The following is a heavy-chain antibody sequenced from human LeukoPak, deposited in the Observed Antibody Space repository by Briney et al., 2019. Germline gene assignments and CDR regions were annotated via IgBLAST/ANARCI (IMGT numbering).Heavy chain of an antibody. CDR3: ARQRKSPDVLRFDY. CDR1: GGSISSSSYY. V-gene: IGHV4-39*01. D-gene: IGHD1-14*01. J-gene: IGHJ4*02. Sequence: PSETLSLTCTVSGGSISSSSYYWGWIRQPPGKGLEWIGSIYYSGSTNYNPSLKSRVTISVDTSKNQFSLRLSSVTAADTAVYHCARQRKSPDVLRFDYWGQGTLVTVSP. CDR2: IYYSGST.